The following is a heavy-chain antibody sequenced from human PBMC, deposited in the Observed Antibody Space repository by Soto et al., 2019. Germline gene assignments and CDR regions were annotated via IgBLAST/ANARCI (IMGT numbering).Heavy chain of an antibody. V-gene: IGHV4-59*01. CDR3: ARDLSWGEGSFDL. CDR2: FYSSGTT. CDR1: RGSIINYF. D-gene: IGHD3-16*01. Sequence: SETLSLTCTVSRGSIINYFWSWIRQPPGKGLEWIGYFYSSGTTKYNPSLKSRVTMSVDTSKNQLFLKLISVTAADTAVYYCARDLSWGEGSFDLWGRGTLVTVSS. J-gene: IGHJ2*01.